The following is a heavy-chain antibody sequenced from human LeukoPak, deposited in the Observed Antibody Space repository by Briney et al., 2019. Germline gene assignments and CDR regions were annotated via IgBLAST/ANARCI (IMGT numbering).Heavy chain of an antibody. D-gene: IGHD2-8*01. CDR2: INPNSGGT. V-gene: IGHV1-2*02. CDR1: GYTFTGYY. J-gene: IGHJ5*02. CDR3: AREVYTRYPNWFDP. Sequence: ASVKVSCKASGYTFTGYYMHWVRQAPGQGLEWMGWINPNSGGTNYAQKFQGRVTMTRDTSISTAYMELSRLRSDDTAVYYCAREVYTRYPNWFDPSGQGTLVTVFS.